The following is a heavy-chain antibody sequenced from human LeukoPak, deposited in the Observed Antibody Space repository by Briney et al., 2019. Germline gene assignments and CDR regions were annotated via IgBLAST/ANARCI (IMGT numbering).Heavy chain of an antibody. J-gene: IGHJ5*02. CDR1: GYTFTGYN. D-gene: IGHD6-13*01. Sequence: ASVKVSCKASGYTFTGYNMHWVRQAPGQGLEWMGIIDPSGGSTSYAQKFQGRVTMTRDMSTSTAYMELSSLRSEDTAVYYCAATAAAGTVRWFDPWGQGTLVTVSS. CDR3: AATAAAGTVRWFDP. V-gene: IGHV1-46*01. CDR2: IDPSGGST.